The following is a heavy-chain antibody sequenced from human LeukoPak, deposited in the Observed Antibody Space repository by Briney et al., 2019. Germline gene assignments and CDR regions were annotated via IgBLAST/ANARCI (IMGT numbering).Heavy chain of an antibody. V-gene: IGHV3-23*01. CDR3: AKARIAAAGTGSFDY. J-gene: IGHJ4*02. D-gene: IGHD6-13*01. CDR1: GFAFSSYA. CDR2: ISGSGGST. Sequence: PGGSLRLSCAASGFAFSSYAMSWVRQAPGKGLEWVSAISGSGGSTYYADSVKGRFTISRDNSKNTLYLQMNSLRAEDTAVYYCAKARIAAAGTGSFDYWGQGTLVTVSS.